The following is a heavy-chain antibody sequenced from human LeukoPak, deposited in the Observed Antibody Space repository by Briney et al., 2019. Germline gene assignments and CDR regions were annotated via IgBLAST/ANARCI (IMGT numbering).Heavy chain of an antibody. CDR3: ARDLSIAAAATFDY. CDR1: GYTFTGYY. D-gene: IGHD6-13*01. CDR2: INPNSGGT. V-gene: IGHV1-2*02. Sequence: ASVKVSCKASGYTFTGYYMHWVRQAPGQGLEWMGWINPNSGGTNYAQKFQGRVTMTRDTSISTAYMELSRLRSDDTAVYYCARDLSIAAAATFDYWGQGTLVTVSS. J-gene: IGHJ4*02.